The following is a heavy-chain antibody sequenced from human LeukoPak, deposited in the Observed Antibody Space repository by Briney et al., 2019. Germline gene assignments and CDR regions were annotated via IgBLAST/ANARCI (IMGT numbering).Heavy chain of an antibody. CDR1: GFSFSAYS. CDR3: AGCRTISCYSAFDF. D-gene: IGHD2-2*01. J-gene: IGHJ3*01. Sequence: GGSLRLSCATSGFSFSAYSMSWVRQAPGKGLEWISYISSSSRTIYYADPVKGRFTISRDNAKNSLYLQMNSLRVEDTAIYYCAGCRTISCYSAFDFWGQGTMVTVSS. V-gene: IGHV3-48*01. CDR2: ISSSSRTI.